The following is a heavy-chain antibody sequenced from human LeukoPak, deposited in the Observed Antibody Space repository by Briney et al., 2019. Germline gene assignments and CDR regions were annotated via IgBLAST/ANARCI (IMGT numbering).Heavy chain of an antibody. V-gene: IGHV3-7*01. CDR1: GFTFSSYW. Sequence: GGSLRLSCAASGFTFSSYWMSWVRQAPGKGLEWVANIKQDGSEKYYVDSVKGRFTISRDNAKNSLYLQMNSLRAEDTAVYYCARMGIYCGGDCYSRKNYYYYYMDVWGKGTTVTVSS. CDR3: ARMGIYCGGDCYSRKNYYYYYMDV. D-gene: IGHD2-21*02. J-gene: IGHJ6*03. CDR2: IKQDGSEK.